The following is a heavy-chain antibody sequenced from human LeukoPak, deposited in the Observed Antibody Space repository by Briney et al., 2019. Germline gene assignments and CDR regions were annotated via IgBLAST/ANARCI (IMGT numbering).Heavy chain of an antibody. D-gene: IGHD2-21*02. J-gene: IGHJ6*03. CDR2: ISGSGGST. CDR3: AKRGGLPPLDYYYYYMDV. V-gene: IGHV3-23*01. Sequence: GGSLRLSCAASGFTFSSFAMSWVRQAPGKGLEWVSAISGSGGSTYYADSVKGRFTISRDNSKNTLYLQMNSLRAEDTAVYYCAKRGGLPPLDYYYYYMDVWAKGPRSPSP. CDR1: GFTFSSFA.